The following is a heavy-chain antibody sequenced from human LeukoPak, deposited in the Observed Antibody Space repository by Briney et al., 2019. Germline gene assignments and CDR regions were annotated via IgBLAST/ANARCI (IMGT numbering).Heavy chain of an antibody. CDR2: INPSGGST. CDR1: GYTFTSYY. V-gene: IGHV1-46*01. Sequence: ASVRVSCKASGYTFTSYYMHWVRQAPGQGLEWMGIINPSGGSTSYAQKFQGRVTMTRDMSTSTVYMELSSLRSEDTAVYYCARAGDSSTSEYYYYYMDVWGKGTTVTVS. CDR3: ARAGDSSTSEYYYYYMDV. J-gene: IGHJ6*03. D-gene: IGHD6-19*01.